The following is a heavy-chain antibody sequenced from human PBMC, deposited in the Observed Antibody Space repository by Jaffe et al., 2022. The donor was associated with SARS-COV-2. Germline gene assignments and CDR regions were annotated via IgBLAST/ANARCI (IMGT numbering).Heavy chain of an antibody. J-gene: IGHJ4*02. Sequence: EVQLLESGGGLVQPGGSLRLSCAASGFTFSSYAMSWVRQAPGKGLEWVSAISGSGGSTYYADSVKGRFTISRDNSKNTLYLQMNSLRAEDTAVYYCAKDGEDRQWELLGVFDYWGQGTLVTVSS. CDR2: ISGSGGST. CDR1: GFTFSSYA. V-gene: IGHV3-23*01. D-gene: IGHD1-26*01. CDR3: AKDGEDRQWELLGVFDY.